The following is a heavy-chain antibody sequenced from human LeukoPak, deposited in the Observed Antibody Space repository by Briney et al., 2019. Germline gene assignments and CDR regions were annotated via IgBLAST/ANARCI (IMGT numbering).Heavy chain of an antibody. J-gene: IGHJ5*02. CDR2: ISGSGGST. CDR1: GFTFSSYA. CDR3: AREEVRVLVRWLDP. D-gene: IGHD2-21*01. Sequence: GGSLRLSCAASGFTFSSYAMSWVRQAPGKGLEWVSAISGSGGSTYYADSVKGRFTISRDNSKNTLYLQMNSLRAEDTAVYYCAREEVRVLVRWLDPWGQGTLVTVSS. V-gene: IGHV3-23*01.